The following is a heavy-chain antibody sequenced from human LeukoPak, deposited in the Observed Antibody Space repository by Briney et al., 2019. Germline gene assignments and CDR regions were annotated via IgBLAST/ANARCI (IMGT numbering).Heavy chain of an antibody. CDR1: EFTFSNYA. CDR3: ARGAPNYGDYPRLFDY. V-gene: IGHV3-30-3*01. D-gene: IGHD4-17*01. Sequence: GGSLRLSCAASEFTFSNYAIHWVRQAPGEGLEWVAVISNDGSIKYYADSVKGRFTISRDNSKNTLYLQMNSLRAEDTAVYYCARGAPNYGDYPRLFDYWGQGTLVTVSS. CDR2: ISNDGSIK. J-gene: IGHJ4*02.